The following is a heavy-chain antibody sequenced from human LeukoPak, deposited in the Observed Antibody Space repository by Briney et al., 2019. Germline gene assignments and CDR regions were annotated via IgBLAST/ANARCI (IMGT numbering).Heavy chain of an antibody. CDR3: AREPGIAVAGILDY. D-gene: IGHD6-19*01. CDR1: GDSVSSNSAA. CDR2: TYYRSKWYN. J-gene: IGHJ4*02. V-gene: IGHV6-1*01. Sequence: SQTLSLTCAISGDSVSSNSAAWNWIRQSPSRGLEWLGRTYYRSKWYNDYAVSVKIRITINPDTSNNQFSLQLNSVSPEDTAVYYCAREPGIAVAGILDYWGKGTLVTVSS.